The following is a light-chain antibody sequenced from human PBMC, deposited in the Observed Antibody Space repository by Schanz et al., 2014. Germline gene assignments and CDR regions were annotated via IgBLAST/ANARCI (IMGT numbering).Light chain of an antibody. CDR1: SSDVGGYNY. V-gene: IGLV2-14*03. J-gene: IGLJ3*02. CDR2: DVS. Sequence: QSALTQPASVSGSPGQSITISCTGTSSDVGGYNYVSWHQQHPGKAPKLMIYDVSNRPSGVSNRFSGSKSGNTASLTISGLQAEDEADYYCSSYTRSSTQVFGGGTKLTVL. CDR3: SSYTRSSTQV.